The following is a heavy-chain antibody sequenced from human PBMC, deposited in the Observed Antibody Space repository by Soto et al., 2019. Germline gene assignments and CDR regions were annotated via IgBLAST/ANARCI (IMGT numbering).Heavy chain of an antibody. V-gene: IGHV4-39*01. D-gene: IGHD3-22*01. CDR3: ARGQDSSGYYGPFAY. CDR2: IYYSGST. J-gene: IGHJ4*02. Sequence: SSETLSLTCAVSGGSISSSSYYWGWLRQPPGKGLEGIGSIYYSGSTYYNPSLKSRVTISVDTSKNQFSLQLSSVTAADTAVYYCARGQDSSGYYGPFAYWGQGTLVTVSS. CDR1: GGSISSSSYY.